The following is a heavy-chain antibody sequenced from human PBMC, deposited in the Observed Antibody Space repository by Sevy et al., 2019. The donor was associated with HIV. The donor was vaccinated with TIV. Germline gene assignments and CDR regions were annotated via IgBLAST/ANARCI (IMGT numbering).Heavy chain of an antibody. Sequence: GGSLRLSCAASGFILSSFGMHWVRQAPGKGLEWVAVVWYDENNQNYLDSVKGRFTISRDNSKNTMYLQMDSLRVDDTAVYYCAREVGGSGSKWGQGTLVTVSS. CDR1: GFILSSFG. CDR2: VWYDENNQ. D-gene: IGHD3-10*01. J-gene: IGHJ4*02. CDR3: AREVGGSGSK. V-gene: IGHV3-33*01.